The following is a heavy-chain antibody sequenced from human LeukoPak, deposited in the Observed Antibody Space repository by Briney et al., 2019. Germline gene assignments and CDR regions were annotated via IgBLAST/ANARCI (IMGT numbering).Heavy chain of an antibody. Sequence: ASVTVSFKASGGTFINYAISWVRPAPGQGGEWVGRIIPILGIANYAQKFQCRVTITADKSTSTAYMELSSLRSEDTAVYYCARDKVPYDSSGYAFDYWGQGTLVTVSS. CDR3: ARDKVPYDSSGYAFDY. CDR1: GGTFINYA. J-gene: IGHJ4*02. D-gene: IGHD3-22*01. CDR2: IIPILGIA. V-gene: IGHV1-69*04.